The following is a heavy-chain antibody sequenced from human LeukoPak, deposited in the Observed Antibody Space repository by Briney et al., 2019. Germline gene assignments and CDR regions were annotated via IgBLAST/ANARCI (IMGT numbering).Heavy chain of an antibody. J-gene: IGHJ5*02. CDR1: GFTFSSYW. Sequence: GGSLRLSCAASGFTFSSYWMSWVRQAPGKGLEWVANIKQDGSEKYYVDSVKGRFTISRDNAKNSLYLQMNSLRAEDTAMYYCASSGWYSTPNWFDPWGQGTLVIVSS. V-gene: IGHV3-7*01. D-gene: IGHD6-19*01. CDR2: IKQDGSEK. CDR3: ASSGWYSTPNWFDP.